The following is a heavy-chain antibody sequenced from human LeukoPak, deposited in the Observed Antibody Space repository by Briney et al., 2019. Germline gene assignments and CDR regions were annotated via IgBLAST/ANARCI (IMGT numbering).Heavy chain of an antibody. CDR1: GGSFSGYY. D-gene: IGHD2-15*01. Sequence: SETLSLTCAVYGGSFSGYYWSWIRQPPGKGLEWIGEINHSGSTNYNPSLKSRVTISVDTSKNQFSLKLSSVTAADTAVYYCARGSRGGGSPWGQGTMVTVSS. V-gene: IGHV4-34*01. CDR3: ARGSRGGGSP. CDR2: INHSGST. J-gene: IGHJ3*01.